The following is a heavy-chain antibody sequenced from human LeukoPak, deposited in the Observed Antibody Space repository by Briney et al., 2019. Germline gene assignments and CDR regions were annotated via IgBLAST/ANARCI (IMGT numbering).Heavy chain of an antibody. Sequence: GGSLRLSCVVSGFTVSTNHMSWVRQAPGKGLEWVSYISSSGSTIYYADSVKGRFTISRDNAKNSLYLQMNSLRAEDTAVYYCAELGITMIGGVWGKGTTVTISS. J-gene: IGHJ6*04. D-gene: IGHD3-10*02. V-gene: IGHV3-11*04. CDR3: AELGITMIGGV. CDR2: ISSSGSTI. CDR1: GFTVSTNH.